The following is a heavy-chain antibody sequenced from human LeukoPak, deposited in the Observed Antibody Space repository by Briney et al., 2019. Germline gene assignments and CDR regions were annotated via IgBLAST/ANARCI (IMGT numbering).Heavy chain of an antibody. Sequence: GASVKVSCKASGYTFRSYGFNWVRQAPGQGLEWMGWISGYNGNKKYVQKLQGRVTMTTDTSTSTAYMELRSLRSDDTAVYYCARDIRYDSSGYYYYWFDSWGQGTLVTVSS. J-gene: IGHJ5*01. CDR3: ARDIRYDSSGYYYYWFDS. V-gene: IGHV1-18*01. CDR1: GYTFRSYG. D-gene: IGHD3-22*01. CDR2: ISGYNGNK.